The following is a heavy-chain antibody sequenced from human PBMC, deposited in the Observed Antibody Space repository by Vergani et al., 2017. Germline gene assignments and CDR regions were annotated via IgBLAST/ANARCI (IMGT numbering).Heavy chain of an antibody. D-gene: IGHD3-9*01. J-gene: IGHJ3*02. CDR2: IYYSGST. V-gene: IGHV4-31*03. CDR3: ARGVYYDILTGYFDAGDAFDI. CDR1: GGSISSGGYY. Sequence: QVQLQESGPGLVKPSQTLSLTCTVSGGSISSGGYYWSWIRQHPGKGLEWIGYIYYSGSTNYNPSLKSRVTISVDTSKNQFSLKLSSVTAADTAVYYCARGVYYDILTGYFDAGDAFDIWGQGTMVTVSS.